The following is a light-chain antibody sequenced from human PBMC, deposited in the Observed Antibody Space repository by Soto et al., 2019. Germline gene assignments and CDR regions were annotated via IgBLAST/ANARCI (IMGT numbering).Light chain of an antibody. CDR1: SCDVGGYNY. CDR3: SSYTSSSTL. J-gene: IGLJ1*01. CDR2: EVS. V-gene: IGLV2-14*01. Sequence: QSALTQPASVSGSPGQSITISCTGTSCDVGGYNYVSWYQQHPGKAPKLMIYEVSNRPSGVSNRFSGSKSGNTASLTISGLQAEDGADYYCSSYTSSSTLFGTGAKVTVL.